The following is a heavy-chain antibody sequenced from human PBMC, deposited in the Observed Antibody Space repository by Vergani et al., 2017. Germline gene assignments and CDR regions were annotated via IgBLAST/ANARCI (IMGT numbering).Heavy chain of an antibody. D-gene: IGHD3-3*01. Sequence: QVQLQESGPGLVKPSQTLSLTCTVSGGSISSGSNYWSWIRQPAGKGLEWIGRIYTSGSTNYNPSLKSRVTISVDTSKNHFSLKLSSVTAADTAMYYCARDQGFWSGYSLSSWFDPWGQGTLVTVSS. V-gene: IGHV4-61*02. CDR3: ARDQGFWSGYSLSSWFDP. J-gene: IGHJ5*02. CDR1: GGSISSGSNY. CDR2: IYTSGST.